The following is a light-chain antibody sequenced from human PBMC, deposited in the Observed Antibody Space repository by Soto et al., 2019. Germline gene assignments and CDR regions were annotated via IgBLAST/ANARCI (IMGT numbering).Light chain of an antibody. CDR2: GAS. J-gene: IGKJ2*01. CDR1: QSVGSN. Sequence: EIVMQQSLTTLSVSPGERATLSCRASQSVGSNLAWYQQKPGQDPRLLSYGASTRATVTPARFSASGSGTDFTLTISSLKSEDFAVYFCQQYNNWPYTFGQGTNLEIK. V-gene: IGKV3-15*01. CDR3: QQYNNWPYT.